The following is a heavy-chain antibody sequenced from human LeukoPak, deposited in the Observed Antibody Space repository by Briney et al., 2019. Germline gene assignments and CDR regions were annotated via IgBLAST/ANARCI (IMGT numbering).Heavy chain of an antibody. J-gene: IGHJ4*02. CDR1: GFTFSSYE. Sequence: GGSLRLSCAASGFTFSSYEMNWVRQAPGKGLKWVSYISSSGSTIYYAESVKGRFTISRDNAKNSLYLQMNSLRAEDTAVYYCASMGDGYTFDYWGQRTLVTVSS. CDR2: ISSSGSTI. D-gene: IGHD5-24*01. V-gene: IGHV3-48*03. CDR3: ASMGDGYTFDY.